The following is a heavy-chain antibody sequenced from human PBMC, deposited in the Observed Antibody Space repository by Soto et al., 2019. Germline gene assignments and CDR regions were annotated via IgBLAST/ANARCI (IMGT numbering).Heavy chain of an antibody. J-gene: IGHJ5*02. CDR2: IYHSGRT. D-gene: IGHD3-10*01. V-gene: IGHV4-30-2*01. CDR1: GGSISSGGYS. Sequence: QLQLQESGSGLVKPSQTLSLTCAVSGGSISSGGYSWSWIRQPPGKGLEWIGYIYHSGRTYYNPSPXSXLTPAVDTSKNQFSLELSSVTAADTALSYCASVPGPWGRGTLGTVSS. CDR3: ASVPGP.